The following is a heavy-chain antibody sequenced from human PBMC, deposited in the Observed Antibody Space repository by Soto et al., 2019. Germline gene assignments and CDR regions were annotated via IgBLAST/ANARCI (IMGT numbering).Heavy chain of an antibody. CDR1: GFTFSSYS. D-gene: IGHD3-10*01. CDR2: ISSSSSYI. CDR3: ARDSGNSGDLYYYYYGMDV. Sequence: GWSLRLSCAASGFTFSSYSMNWVRQAPGKGLEWVSSISSSSSYIYYADSVKGRFTISRDNAKNSLYLQMNSLRAEDTAVYYCARDSGNSGDLYYYYYGMDVWGQGTTVTVSS. J-gene: IGHJ6*02. V-gene: IGHV3-21*01.